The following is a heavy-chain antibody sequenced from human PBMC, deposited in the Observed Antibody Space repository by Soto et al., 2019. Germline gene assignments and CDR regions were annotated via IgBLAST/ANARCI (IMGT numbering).Heavy chain of an antibody. CDR3: ARDLGGWPDC. V-gene: IGHV1-3*01. J-gene: IGHJ4*02. D-gene: IGHD6-19*01. CDR1: GYTFTSYA. CDR2: INAGNGNT. Sequence: QVQLVQSGAEVKKPGASVKVSCKASGYTFTSYAIHWVRQAPGQRLEWMGWINAGNGNTKYSQKFQDRVTITRDTAATTAYMELSSLRSEDTAVYSCARDLGGWPDCWGQGTLVTVSS.